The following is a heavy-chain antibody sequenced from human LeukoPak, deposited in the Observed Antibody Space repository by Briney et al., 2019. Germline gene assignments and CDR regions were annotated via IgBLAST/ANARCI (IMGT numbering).Heavy chain of an antibody. CDR3: AKGRSYDSSGYYYSGNAFDI. D-gene: IGHD3-22*01. V-gene: IGHV3-20*04. CDR2: INWNGGST. J-gene: IGHJ3*02. CDR1: GFTFDDYG. Sequence: GGSLRLSCAASGFTFDDYGMSWVRQAPGKGLEWVSGINWNGGSTYYADSVKGRFTISRDNSKNTLYLQMNSLRAEDTAVYYCAKGRSYDSSGYYYSGNAFDIWGQGTMVTVSS.